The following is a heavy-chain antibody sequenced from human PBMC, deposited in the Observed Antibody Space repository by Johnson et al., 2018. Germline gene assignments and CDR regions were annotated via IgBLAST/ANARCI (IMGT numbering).Heavy chain of an antibody. V-gene: IGHV3-30-3*01. D-gene: IGHD2-15*01. Sequence: QVQLVESGGGVVQPGGSLRLSCAASGFSFTTYAMSWVRQAPGKGLEWVTFLSYDGNNKNYVDSVKGRFTISRDISKNTLFLQMNSLRREDTAFYYCARVAAQGYHHYRDVWGNGATVTVSS. CDR1: GFSFTTYA. CDR2: LSYDGNNK. J-gene: IGHJ6*03. CDR3: ARVAAQGYHHYRDV.